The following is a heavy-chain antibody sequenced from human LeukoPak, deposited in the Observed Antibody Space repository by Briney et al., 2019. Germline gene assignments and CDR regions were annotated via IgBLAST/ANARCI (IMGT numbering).Heavy chain of an antibody. CDR1: GGMLNTHA. D-gene: IGHD5-24*01. CDR2: IIPVVGLA. Sequence: ASVKVSYKASGGMLNTHAISWLRQAPGQGLEWVGRIIPVVGLANYPQEFQGRVTITADKSTTTVYMELSSLRSEDTAVYNCARDGYNIRPDGFDIWGQGTMVTVS. CDR3: ARDGYNIRPDGFDI. J-gene: IGHJ3*02. V-gene: IGHV1-69*04.